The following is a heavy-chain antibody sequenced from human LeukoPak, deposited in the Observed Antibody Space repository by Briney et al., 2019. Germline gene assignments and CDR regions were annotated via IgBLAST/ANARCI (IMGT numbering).Heavy chain of an antibody. V-gene: IGHV3-7*01. J-gene: IGHJ6*03. CDR3: ARDLADSSGWYPYYYYYFMDV. Sequence: GGTVTLSCAASGFTINYYWMNWVRQAPGKGLEWVANIKQDGGANYNLDPVKGRFTISRDIAKNSLYLQMNSLRAEDTAVYYCARDLADSSGWYPYYYYYFMDVWGKGTTVTVSS. D-gene: IGHD6-19*01. CDR1: GFTINYYW. CDR2: IKQDGGAN.